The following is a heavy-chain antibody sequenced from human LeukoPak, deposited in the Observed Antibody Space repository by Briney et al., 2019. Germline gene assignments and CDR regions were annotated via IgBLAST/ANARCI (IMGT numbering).Heavy chain of an antibody. CDR3: AIFHDY. CDR2: IKRDGSEK. V-gene: IGHV3-7*01. D-gene: IGHD2/OR15-2a*01. Sequence: GGSLRLSCTASGFTFSTYWMTWVRQAPGKGLEWVANIKRDGSEKYYVDSVKGRFTISRDNTKNSVYLQMNSLRAEDTAVYYCAIFHDYWGQGTLVTVSS. CDR1: GFTFSTYW. J-gene: IGHJ4*02.